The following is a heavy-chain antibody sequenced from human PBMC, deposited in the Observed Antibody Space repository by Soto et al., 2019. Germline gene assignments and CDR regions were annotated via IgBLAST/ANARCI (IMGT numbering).Heavy chain of an antibody. CDR2: IYYSGST. V-gene: IGHV4-61*01. D-gene: IGHD3-3*01. CDR1: GGSVSSGSYY. CDR3: ARELRFLEWFPGSYFDY. Sequence: SETLSLSCTVSGGSVSSGSYYWIWIRQPPGKGLEWIGYIYYSGSTNYNPSLKSRVTISVDTSKNQFSLKLSSVTAADTAVYYCARELRFLEWFPGSYFDYWGQGTLVTVSS. J-gene: IGHJ4*02.